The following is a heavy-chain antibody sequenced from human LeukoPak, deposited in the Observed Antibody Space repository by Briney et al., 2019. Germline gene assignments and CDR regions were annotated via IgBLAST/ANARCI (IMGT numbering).Heavy chain of an antibody. CDR1: GGSISSSSSYS. CDR3: ARLRFDFWSGYTHPYFDY. V-gene: IGHV4-39*01. D-gene: IGHD3-3*01. J-gene: IGHJ4*02. Sequence: TSETLSLTCTVSGGSISSSSSYSWGWIRQPPGKGLEWIGSIYYSGTTYYNPSLKSRVTISVDTSKIQFSLKLSSVAATDTAVYFCARLRFDFWSGYTHPYFDYWGQGTLVTVSS. CDR2: IYYSGTT.